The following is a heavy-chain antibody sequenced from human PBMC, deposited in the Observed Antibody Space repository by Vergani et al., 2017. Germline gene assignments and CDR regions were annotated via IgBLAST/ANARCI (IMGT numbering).Heavy chain of an antibody. CDR2: IYYSGST. CDR3: ARALKLRYSPFGDYYYYGMDV. Sequence: QLQLQESGPGLVKPSATLSLTCSVSGASIRSSNYYWGWIRQPPGKGLEWIASIYYSGSTNYNPSLKSRVTISVDKSKNQFSLKLSSVTAADTAVYYCARALKLRYSPFGDYYYYGMDVWGQGTTVTVSS. D-gene: IGHD3-9*01. V-gene: IGHV4-39*07. CDR1: GASIRSSNYY. J-gene: IGHJ6*02.